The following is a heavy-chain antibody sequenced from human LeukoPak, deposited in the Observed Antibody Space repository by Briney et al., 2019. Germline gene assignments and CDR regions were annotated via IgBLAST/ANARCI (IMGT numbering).Heavy chain of an antibody. CDR2: ISSSGGTM. D-gene: IGHD2-15*01. CDR1: GFTFSSYA. V-gene: IGHV3-48*03. J-gene: IGHJ4*02. Sequence: PGGSLRLSCAASGFTFSSYAMSWVRQAPGKGLEWVSYISSSGGTMYYADSVKGRFTISRDNAKNSLYLQMNSLRAEDTAVYYCARDLYCSGGSCYPLGTFDYWGQGTLVTVSS. CDR3: ARDLYCSGGSCYPLGTFDY.